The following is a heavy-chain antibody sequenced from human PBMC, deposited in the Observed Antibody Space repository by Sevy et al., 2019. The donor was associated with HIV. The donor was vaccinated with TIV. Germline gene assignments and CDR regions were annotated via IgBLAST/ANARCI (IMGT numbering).Heavy chain of an antibody. J-gene: IGHJ4*02. Sequence: GGSLRLSCAASGFTFSSYWMSWVRQAPGKGLEWVANIKQDGSEKYYVDSVKGRSAISRDNAKNSLYLQMNRLRAEDTAEYYCARGEENGNDAGFDYWGQGTLVTVSS. CDR3: ARGEENGNDAGFDY. V-gene: IGHV3-7*04. D-gene: IGHD1-1*01. CDR1: GFTFSSYW. CDR2: IKQDGSEK.